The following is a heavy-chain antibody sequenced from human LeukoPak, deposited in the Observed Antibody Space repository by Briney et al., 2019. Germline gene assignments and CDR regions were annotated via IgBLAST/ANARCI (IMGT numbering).Heavy chain of an antibody. Sequence: SETLSLTCAVSGGXFSGYYCSWIRQPPGKGLEWIGEISHSGSTNYNPSLKSGVSISVDTSKNEFYLKLSSVTAADTAVYYCAAQYSGYVRLDYWGQGTLVTVSS. V-gene: IGHV4-34*01. CDR3: AAQYSGYVRLDY. D-gene: IGHD5-12*01. J-gene: IGHJ4*02. CDR2: ISHSGST. CDR1: GGXFSGYY.